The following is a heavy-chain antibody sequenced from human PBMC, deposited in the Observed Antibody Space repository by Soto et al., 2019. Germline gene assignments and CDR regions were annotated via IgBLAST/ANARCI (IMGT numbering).Heavy chain of an antibody. CDR1: AFNLSSYW. Sequence: EVQLVESGGGFVQPGGSLRLSCEASAFNLSSYWMSWVGQAPGKGLYWVSNIKTDGSEKYYVDSMKGRFTISRDNTKNSLYMQMRNLIPEDTAIYDCARDYEFGFDIWGQGTLVTVSS. V-gene: IGHV3-7*01. J-gene: IGHJ3*02. CDR3: ARDYEFGFDI. CDR2: IKTDGSEK. D-gene: IGHD3-22*01.